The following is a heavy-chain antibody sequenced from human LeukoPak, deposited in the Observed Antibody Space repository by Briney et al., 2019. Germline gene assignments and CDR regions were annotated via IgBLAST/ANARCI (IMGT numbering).Heavy chain of an antibody. CDR1: GYTLTELS. Sequence: ASVKVSCQVSGYTLTELSLHWLRQAPGKGLEGMGGFDPEDGEKINAQKFQDSVSMTEDTSTDTAYMELSSLRSEDTAMYYCATDTGSYYLRYFELWGRGTLVSVSS. J-gene: IGHJ2*01. D-gene: IGHD1-26*01. CDR3: ATDTGSYYLRYFEL. V-gene: IGHV1-24*01. CDR2: FDPEDGEK.